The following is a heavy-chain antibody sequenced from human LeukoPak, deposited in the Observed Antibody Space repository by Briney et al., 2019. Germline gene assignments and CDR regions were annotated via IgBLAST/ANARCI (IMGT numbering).Heavy chain of an antibody. CDR3: AKDPYYGSGNLNYFDY. CDR2: ISGSGAST. V-gene: IGHV3-23*01. J-gene: IGHJ4*02. D-gene: IGHD3-10*01. Sequence: GGSLRLSCAASGFTFSAYRMTWVRQAPGKGLEWVSGISGSGASTYYADSVKGRLTISRDNSKNMLYLQMNSLRAEDTAVYYCAKDPYYGSGNLNYFDYWGQGTLVTVSS. CDR1: GFTFSAYR.